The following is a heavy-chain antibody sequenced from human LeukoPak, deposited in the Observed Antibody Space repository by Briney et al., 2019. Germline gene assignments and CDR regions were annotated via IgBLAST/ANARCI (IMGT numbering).Heavy chain of an antibody. J-gene: IGHJ4*02. V-gene: IGHV3-48*03. Sequence: GGSLRLSCAASGFTFISYEMNWVRQAPGKGLEWVSYISSSGSTIYYADSVKGRFTISRDNAKNSLYLQMNSLIAVDTAVYYCAKDPEYYYVWGSDRIHPRRFDYWGQGTLVTVSS. CDR2: ISSSGSTI. D-gene: IGHD3-16*02. CDR1: GFTFISYE. CDR3: AKDPEYYYVWGSDRIHPRRFDY.